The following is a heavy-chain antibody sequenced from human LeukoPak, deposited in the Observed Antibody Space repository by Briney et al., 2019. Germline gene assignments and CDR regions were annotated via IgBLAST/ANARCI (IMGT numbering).Heavy chain of an antibody. D-gene: IGHD4-23*01. J-gene: IGHJ4*02. CDR3: ARVGVDYSGNIIKYFFDY. CDR1: GGSISSYQ. V-gene: IGHV4-59*01. Sequence: PAETLSLTCTVSGGSISSYQWSWIRQPPGKGLEWIGNIYYSGSANYNPSLESRVIISVDTSKNQFSLKLSPVTAADTAVYYCARVGVDYSGNIIKYFFDYWGQGTLVTVSS. CDR2: IYYSGSA.